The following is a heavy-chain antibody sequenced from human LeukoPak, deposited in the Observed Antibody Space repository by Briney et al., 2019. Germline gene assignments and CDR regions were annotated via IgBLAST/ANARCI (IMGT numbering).Heavy chain of an antibody. CDR1: GGTFSSYA. J-gene: IGHJ5*02. CDR2: IIPIFGIA. D-gene: IGHD6-6*01. Sequence: SVKVSCKASGGTFSSYAISWVRQAPGQGLEWMGRIIPIFGIANYAQKFQGRVTITADKSTSTAYMELSSLRSEDTAVYYCARDPSSSSSTQEGPWGQGTLVTVFS. CDR3: ARDPSSSSSTQEGP. V-gene: IGHV1-69*04.